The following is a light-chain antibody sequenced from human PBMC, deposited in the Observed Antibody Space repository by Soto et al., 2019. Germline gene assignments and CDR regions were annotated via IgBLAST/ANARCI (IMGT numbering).Light chain of an antibody. CDR3: QSYDSSLSVHVV. J-gene: IGLJ2*01. CDR1: SSNIGAGYD. CDR2: GNS. Sequence: QSVLTQPPSVSGAPGQRVTISCTGSSSNIGAGYDVHWYQQLPGTAPKILIYGNSNRPSGVPDRFSGSKSGTSASLAITGLQAEDEADYYCQSYDSSLSVHVVFGGGTKLTVL. V-gene: IGLV1-40*01.